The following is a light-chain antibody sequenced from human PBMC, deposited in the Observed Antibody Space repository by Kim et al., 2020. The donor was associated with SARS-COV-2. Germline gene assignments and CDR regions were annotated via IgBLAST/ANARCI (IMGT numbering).Light chain of an antibody. Sequence: DIQMTQSPSSLSASLGDRVTITCRASQSISSYLNWYQQKPGKAPRLLIHAASDLQTGVPSRFSGSGSGTDFTLTISSLQPADFATYYCQQTFSTPPYTFGQGTKLEIK. CDR1: QSISSY. CDR2: AAS. CDR3: QQTFSTPPYT. J-gene: IGKJ2*01. V-gene: IGKV1-39*01.